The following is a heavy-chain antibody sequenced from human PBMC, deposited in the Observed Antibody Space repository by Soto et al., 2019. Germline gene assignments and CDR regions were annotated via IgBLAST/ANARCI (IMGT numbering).Heavy chain of an antibody. D-gene: IGHD2-21*02. J-gene: IGHJ5*02. CDR3: ATIRDSLAYCGGDCYYNWFDP. Sequence: QVQLVQSGAEVKKPGSSVKVSCKASGGTFSSYAISWVRQAPGQGLEWMGGIIPIFGTANYAQKFQGRVTITADESTSTAYMELSSLRSEDTAVYYCATIRDSLAYCGGDCYYNWFDPWGQGTLVTVSS. CDR1: GGTFSSYA. V-gene: IGHV1-69*01. CDR2: IIPIFGTA.